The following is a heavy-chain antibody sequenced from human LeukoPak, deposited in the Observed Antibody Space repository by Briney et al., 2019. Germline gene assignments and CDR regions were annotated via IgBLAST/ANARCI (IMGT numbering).Heavy chain of an antibody. J-gene: IGHJ4*02. CDR1: GFTFSSYG. D-gene: IGHD1-20*01. CDR2: ISYDGSNK. V-gene: IGHV3-30*18. CDR3: AKAQSITGRFDY. Sequence: GGSLRLSCAASGFTFSSYGMHWVRQAPGKGLEWVAVISYDGSNKYYADSVKGRFTISRDNSKNTLYLQMNSLRAEDTAVYYCAKAQSITGRFDYWGQGTLVTVSS.